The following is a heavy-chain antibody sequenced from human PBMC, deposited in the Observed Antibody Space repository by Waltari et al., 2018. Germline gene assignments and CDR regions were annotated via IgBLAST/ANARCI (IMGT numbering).Heavy chain of an antibody. CDR3: AKLGLKLGGDY. CDR2: ISNSGGGT. CDR1: GFTFSSYA. J-gene: IGHJ4*02. D-gene: IGHD7-27*01. V-gene: IGHV3-23*01. Sequence: EVQLLESGGGLVQPGGSLRLSCAASGFTFSSYAMSWVRQAPGEGLEWVSGISNSGGGTYYADSVKGRFTISRDNSKNTLYLQMNSLRAEDTAVYYCAKLGLKLGGDYWGQGTLVTVSS.